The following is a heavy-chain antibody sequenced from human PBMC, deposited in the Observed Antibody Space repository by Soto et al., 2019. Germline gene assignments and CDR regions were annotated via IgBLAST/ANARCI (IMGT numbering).Heavy chain of an antibody. CDR1: GYTFTTYG. J-gene: IGHJ4*02. CDR3: ARRGATVRRDFDY. Sequence: GASVQGSFKASGYTFTTYGFSWVRQAPGQGLEWMAWISAYNGDTNYAQKFQGRVTLTTDTSTRTAYMELRSLTSDDTAVYYCARRGATVRRDFDYWGQGTLVTVSS. CDR2: ISAYNGDT. V-gene: IGHV1-18*04. D-gene: IGHD4-4*01.